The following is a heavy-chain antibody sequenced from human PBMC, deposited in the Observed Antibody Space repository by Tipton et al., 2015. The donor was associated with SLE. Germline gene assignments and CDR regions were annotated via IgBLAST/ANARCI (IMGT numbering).Heavy chain of an antibody. V-gene: IGHV4-39*07. CDR1: GGSISSSSYY. CDR3: ARGGDRWYFDY. CDR2: INHSGST. J-gene: IGHJ4*02. D-gene: IGHD2-21*02. Sequence: TLSLTCTVSGGSISSSSYYWGWIRQPPGKGLEWIGEINHSGSTNYNPSLKSRVTISVDTSKNQFSLKLSSVTAADTAVYYCARGGDRWYFDYWGQGTLVTVSS.